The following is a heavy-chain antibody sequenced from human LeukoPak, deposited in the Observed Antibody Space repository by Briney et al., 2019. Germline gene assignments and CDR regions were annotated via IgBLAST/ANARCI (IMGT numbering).Heavy chain of an antibody. V-gene: IGHV4-34*01. D-gene: IGHD3-3*01. Sequence: SETLSLTCAVYGGSFSGYYWSWIRQPPGKGLEWIGEINHSGSTNYNPSLKSRVTISVDTSKNQFSLKLSSVTAADTAVYYCARSLIFGVVSLFDYWGQGTLVTVSS. J-gene: IGHJ4*02. CDR3: ARSLIFGVVSLFDY. CDR1: GGSFSGYY. CDR2: INHSGST.